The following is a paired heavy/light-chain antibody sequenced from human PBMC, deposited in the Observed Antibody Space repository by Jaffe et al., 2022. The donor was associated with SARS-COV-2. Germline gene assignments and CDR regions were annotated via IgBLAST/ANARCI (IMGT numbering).Heavy chain of an antibody. CDR1: GFTFSDYY. CDR3: ARDQLMERWLQLGWYGMDV. CDR2: ISSSGSTI. J-gene: IGHJ6*02. V-gene: IGHV3-11*01. Sequence: QVQLVESGGGLVKPGGSLRLSCAASGFTFSDYYMSWIRQAPGKGLEWVSYISSSGSTIYYADSVKGRFTISRDNAKNSLYLQMNSLRAEDTAVYYCARDQLMERWLQLGWYGMDVWGQGTTVTVSS. D-gene: IGHD1-1*01.
Light chain of an antibody. J-gene: IGKJ4*01. CDR1: QGISNY. Sequence: DIQMTQSPSSLSASVGDRVTITCRASQGISNYLAWYQQKPGKVPKLLIYAASTLQSGVPSRFSGSGSGTDFTLTISSLQPEDVATYYCQKYNSAPSLTFGGGTKVEIK. CDR2: AAS. CDR3: QKYNSAPSLT. V-gene: IGKV1-27*01.